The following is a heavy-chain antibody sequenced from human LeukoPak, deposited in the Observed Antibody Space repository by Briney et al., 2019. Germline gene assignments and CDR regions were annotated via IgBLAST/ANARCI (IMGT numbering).Heavy chain of an antibody. V-gene: IGHV4-39*01. CDR3: ARLGVPAAIAN. Sequence: PSETLSLTCTVSGGSIISSGYFWGWIRQPPGKGLEWIGSRYYSGSTYYNPSLKSRITISVDTSKNQFSLKAFSVTAADTATYYCARLGVPAAIANWGQGTLLTVSS. D-gene: IGHD2-2*01. J-gene: IGHJ4*02. CDR2: RYYSGST. CDR1: GGSIISSGYF.